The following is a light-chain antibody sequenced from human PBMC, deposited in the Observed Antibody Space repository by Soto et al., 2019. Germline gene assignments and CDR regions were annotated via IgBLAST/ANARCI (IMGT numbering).Light chain of an antibody. V-gene: IGKV3-11*01. CDR2: DTS. CDR3: QHRSNWPPG. CDR1: QNVDSNY. Sequence: EFVLTQSPGTLSLSPGERATLSCRASQNVDSNYLAWYQQKPGQVPRLLIYDTSKRATGIPARFSGSGSGTDFFLTISSLAPEDIAVYYCQHRSNWPPGFGQGTRLEI. J-gene: IGKJ5*01.